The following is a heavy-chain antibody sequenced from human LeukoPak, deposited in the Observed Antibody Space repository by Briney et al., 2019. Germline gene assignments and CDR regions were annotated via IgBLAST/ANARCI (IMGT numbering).Heavy chain of an antibody. CDR2: ISGSGGST. CDR3: AKDLYYYGSGSYQAFDI. D-gene: IGHD3-10*01. V-gene: IGHV3-23*01. J-gene: IGHJ3*02. Sequence: GGSLRLSCAASGFTFSSYAMSWVRQAPGKGLEWVSAISGSGGSTYYADSVKGRFTISRDNSKNTLYLQMNSLRAEDTAVYYCAKDLYYYGSGSYQAFDIWGQGTMVTVSS. CDR1: GFTFSSYA.